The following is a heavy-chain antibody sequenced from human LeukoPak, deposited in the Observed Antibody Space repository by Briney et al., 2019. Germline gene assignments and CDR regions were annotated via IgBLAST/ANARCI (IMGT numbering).Heavy chain of an antibody. CDR3: ATQLNGYSYGYRPNFDY. V-gene: IGHV1-3*01. J-gene: IGHJ4*02. D-gene: IGHD5-18*01. Sequence: ASVKVSCKASGYTFTTYALHWVRQAPGQRLEWMGWINAGNGNTKYSQEFQGRVTITRDTSANTAYMELSSLRSDDTAVYYCATQLNGYSYGYRPNFDYWGQGTLVTVSS. CDR1: GYTFTTYA. CDR2: INAGNGNT.